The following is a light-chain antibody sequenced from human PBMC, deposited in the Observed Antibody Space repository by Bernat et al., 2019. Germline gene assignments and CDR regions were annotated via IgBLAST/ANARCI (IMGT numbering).Light chain of an antibody. V-gene: IGLV1-44*01. Sequence: QSVLTQPPSASGTPGQRVTISCSGSTFNIGNWYQQLPGTAPKLLIYNNNLRPSGVPDRFSGSKSGTSASLAISGLQSEDEADYYCAAWDDGLDGWVFGGGTKLIVL. J-gene: IGLJ3*02. CDR1: TFNIG. CDR2: NNN. CDR3: AAWDDGLDGWV.